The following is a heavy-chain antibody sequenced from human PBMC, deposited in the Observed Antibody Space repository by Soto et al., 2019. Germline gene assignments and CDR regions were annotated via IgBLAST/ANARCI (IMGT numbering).Heavy chain of an antibody. D-gene: IGHD6-6*01. CDR1: GHSLPELS. J-gene: IGHJ6*02. V-gene: IGHV1-46*01. Sequence: SVKVSCKVSGHSLPELSIHWVRQAPGQGLEWMGIINPSGGSTSYAQKFQGRVTMTRDTSTSTVYMELSSLRSEGTAVYYCAREKSIAARRDYYYCYGMDVCAQGTTVTVS. CDR3: AREKSIAARRDYYYCYGMDV. CDR2: INPSGGST.